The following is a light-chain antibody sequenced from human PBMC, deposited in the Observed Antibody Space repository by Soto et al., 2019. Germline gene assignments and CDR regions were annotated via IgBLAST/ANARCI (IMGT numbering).Light chain of an antibody. CDR1: SSDVGSYNY. CDR3: SSYTSISTPLYV. CDR2: DVS. J-gene: IGLJ1*01. V-gene: IGLV2-14*03. Sequence: QSALTQPASVSGSPGQSITISCTGTSSDVGSYNYVSWYQHHPGKAPKLMISDVSNRPSGGSNRFSGSKSGNTASLTISGLQAEDEADYYCSSYTSISTPLYVFGPGTKVTVL.